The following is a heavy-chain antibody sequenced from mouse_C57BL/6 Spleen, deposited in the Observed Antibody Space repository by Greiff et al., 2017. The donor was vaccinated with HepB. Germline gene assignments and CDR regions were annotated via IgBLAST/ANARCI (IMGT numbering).Heavy chain of an antibody. V-gene: IGHV1-66*01. CDR1: GYSFTSYY. CDR3: ARSGGIKAWFAY. Sequence: VQLQESGPELVKPGASVKISCKASGYSFTSYYIHWVKQRPGQGLEWIGWIYPGSGNTKYNEKFKGKATLTADTSSSTAYMQLSSLTSEDSAVYYCARSGGIKAWFAYWGQGTLVTVSA. D-gene: IGHD1-3*01. J-gene: IGHJ3*01. CDR2: IYPGSGNT.